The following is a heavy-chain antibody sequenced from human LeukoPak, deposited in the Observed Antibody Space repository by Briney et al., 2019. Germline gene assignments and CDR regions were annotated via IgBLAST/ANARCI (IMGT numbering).Heavy chain of an antibody. V-gene: IGHV4-59*01. CDR3: ARDGSNYYDSSGFDY. D-gene: IGHD3-22*01. J-gene: IGHJ4*02. Sequence: ASETLSLTCTVSGGSISSYYWSWIRQPPGKGLEWIGYIYYSGSTNYNPSLKSRVTISVDMSKNQFSLKLTSVTAADTAVYYCARDGSNYYDSSGFDYWGQGTLVTVSS. CDR1: GGSISSYY. CDR2: IYYSGST.